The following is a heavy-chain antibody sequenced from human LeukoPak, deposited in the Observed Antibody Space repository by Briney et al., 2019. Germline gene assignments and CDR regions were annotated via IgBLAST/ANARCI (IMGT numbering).Heavy chain of an antibody. D-gene: IGHD6-6*01. CDR2: ISSDGNNK. J-gene: IGHJ4*02. CDR3: AKRASSYFDY. Sequence: PGGSLRLSCAASGFSFSTYGMHWVRQAPGKGLEWMAVISSDGNNKNYADSVRGRFTISRDNSMSTLYLQMNSLSTEDTAVYYCAKRASSYFDYWGQGTLVTVSS. CDR1: GFSFSTYG. V-gene: IGHV3-30*18.